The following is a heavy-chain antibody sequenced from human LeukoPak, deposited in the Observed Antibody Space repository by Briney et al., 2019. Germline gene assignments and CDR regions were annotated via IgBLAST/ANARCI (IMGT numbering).Heavy chain of an antibody. J-gene: IGHJ4*02. CDR2: INYVGTT. V-gene: IGHV4-39*01. Sequence: PSETLSLICTVSGGSISSSDYYWGWIRQAPGKGLEWIGSINYVGTTYFNSSLKSRVTVSVDTSKNQFTLTLSSVTAADTAVYYCARIHKSTDSHGYYHFDYWGQGVLVTVSS. CDR3: ARIHKSTDSHGYYHFDY. D-gene: IGHD3-22*01. CDR1: GGSISSSDYY.